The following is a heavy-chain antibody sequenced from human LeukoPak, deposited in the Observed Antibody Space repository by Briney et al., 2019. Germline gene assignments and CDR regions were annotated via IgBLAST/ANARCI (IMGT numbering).Heavy chain of an antibody. CDR1: GFTFGDYA. CDR2: IRSKAYGGTT. CDR3: TRDPIAVAGTAIDY. Sequence: GSLRLSCTASGFTFGDYAMSWVRQAPGKGLEWVGFIRSKAYGGTTEYAASVKGRFTISRDDSKSIAYLQTNSLKTEDTAVYYCTRDPIAVAGTAIDYWGQGTLVTVSS. V-gene: IGHV3-49*04. J-gene: IGHJ4*02. D-gene: IGHD6-19*01.